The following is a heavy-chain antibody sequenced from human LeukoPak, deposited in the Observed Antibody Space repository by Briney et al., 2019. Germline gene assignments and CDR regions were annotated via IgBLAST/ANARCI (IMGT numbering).Heavy chain of an antibody. CDR2: INHSGST. CDR1: GGSFSGYY. V-gene: IGHV4-34*01. Sequence: SETLSLTCAVYGGSFSGYYWSWIRQPPGKGLEWIGEINHSGSTNYNPSLKSRVTISVDTSKNQFSLKLSSVTAADTAVYYCARDLGGIAGYWGQGTLVSVSS. CDR3: ARDLGGIAGY. J-gene: IGHJ4*02. D-gene: IGHD1-26*01.